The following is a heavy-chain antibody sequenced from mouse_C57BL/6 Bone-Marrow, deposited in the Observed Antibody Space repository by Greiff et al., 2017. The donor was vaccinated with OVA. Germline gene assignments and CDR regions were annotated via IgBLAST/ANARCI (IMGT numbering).Heavy chain of an antibody. Sequence: QVQLQQSGAELARPGASVKLSCKASGYTFTSYGISWVKQRPGQGLEWIGEIYPRSGNTYYNEKFKGKATLTADKSSSTAYMELRSLTSEDSAVYFCASPLYGYYFDYWGQGTTLTVSS. J-gene: IGHJ2*01. D-gene: IGHD2-2*01. CDR3: ASPLYGYYFDY. CDR1: GYTFTSYG. V-gene: IGHV1-81*01. CDR2: IYPRSGNT.